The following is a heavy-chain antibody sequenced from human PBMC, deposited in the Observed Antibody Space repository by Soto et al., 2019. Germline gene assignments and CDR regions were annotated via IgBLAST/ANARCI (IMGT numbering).Heavy chain of an antibody. CDR1: GFTFDYYW. D-gene: IGHD3-10*01. Sequence: EVQLVESGGGLVQPGESLRLSCAASGFTFDYYWMHWVRQAPGKGLVCVSRVHSGGTTTTYADSVKGRFTISRDNARNTVSRQMSSLRAEDTGIYYCARGDRGGFDLWGHGTMVTVSS. CDR2: VHSGGTTT. J-gene: IGHJ3*01. V-gene: IGHV3-74*01. CDR3: ARGDRGGFDL.